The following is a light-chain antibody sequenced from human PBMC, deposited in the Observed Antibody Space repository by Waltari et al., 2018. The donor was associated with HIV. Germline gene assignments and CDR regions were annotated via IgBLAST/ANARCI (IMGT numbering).Light chain of an antibody. J-gene: IGLJ2*01. V-gene: IGLV2-23*02. Sequence: QSALTQPASVSGSPGQSITISCTGTSSDIGSYHLVPWYQQHPGKAPKPMIYDVTKRPSGVSNRFSGSKSGNTASLTISGLQAEDEADYYCCSYAGSSILFGGGTKLTVL. CDR2: DVT. CDR1: SSDIGSYHL. CDR3: CSYAGSSIL.